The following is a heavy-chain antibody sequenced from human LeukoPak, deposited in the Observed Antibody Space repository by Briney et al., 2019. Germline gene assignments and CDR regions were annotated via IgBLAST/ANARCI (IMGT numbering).Heavy chain of an antibody. V-gene: IGHV3-21*01. CDR2: ISSSSSYI. D-gene: IGHD3-3*01. Sequence: GGSLRLSCAASGFTFSSYSMNWVRQAPGKGLEWVSSISSSSSYIYYADSVKGRFTISRDNSKNTLYLQMNSLRAEDTAVYYCAKDQGFLEWLSYFDYWGQGTLVTVSS. CDR3: AKDQGFLEWLSYFDY. CDR1: GFTFSSYS. J-gene: IGHJ4*02.